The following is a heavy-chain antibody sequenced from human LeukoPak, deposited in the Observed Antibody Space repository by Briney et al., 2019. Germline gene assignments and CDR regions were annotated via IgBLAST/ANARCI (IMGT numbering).Heavy chain of an antibody. CDR3: ARIYCSSTSCYLDY. D-gene: IGHD2-2*01. J-gene: IGHJ4*02. CDR2: IYTSGST. CDR1: GGSISSYY. Sequence: SETLSLTCTASGGSISSYYWSWIRQPAGKGLEWIGRIYTSGSTNYNPSLKSRVTMSVDTSKNQFSLKLSSVTAADTAVYYCARIYCSSTSCYLDYWGQGTLVTVSS. V-gene: IGHV4-4*07.